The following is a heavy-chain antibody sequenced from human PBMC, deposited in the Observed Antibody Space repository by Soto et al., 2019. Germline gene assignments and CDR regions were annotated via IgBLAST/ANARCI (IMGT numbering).Heavy chain of an antibody. CDR3: ARGFVVVPAATLSRFSGESFDY. Sequence: QVQLVESGGGVVQPGRSLRLSCAASGFTFSSYAMHWVRQAPGKGLEWVAVISYDGSNKYYADSVKGRFTISRDNSKNTLYLQMNSLRAEDTAVYYCARGFVVVPAATLSRFSGESFDYWGQGTLVTVSS. CDR1: GFTFSSYA. D-gene: IGHD2-2*01. V-gene: IGHV3-30-3*01. J-gene: IGHJ4*02. CDR2: ISYDGSNK.